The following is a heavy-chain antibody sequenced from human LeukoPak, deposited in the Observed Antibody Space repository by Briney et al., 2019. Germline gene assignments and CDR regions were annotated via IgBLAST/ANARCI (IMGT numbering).Heavy chain of an antibody. CDR2: IYPGDSDT. V-gene: IGHV5-51*01. D-gene: IGHD3-3*01. CDR3: ARRTGDFWSGYSTDY. Sequence: GESLKISCKASGYSFTDYWIGWVRQKPGKGLEWMGIIYPGDSDTRYSPSFQGQVTISADKSISIAYLQWSSLRACDTAMYYCARRTGDFWSGYSTDYWGQGTLVTVSS. CDR1: GYSFTDYW. J-gene: IGHJ4*02.